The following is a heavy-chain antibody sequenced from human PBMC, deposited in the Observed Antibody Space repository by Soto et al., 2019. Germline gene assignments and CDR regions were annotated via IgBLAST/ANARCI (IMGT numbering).Heavy chain of an antibody. CDR1: GFTFSDYY. D-gene: IGHD2-2*02. CDR3: ARDGGCSSSNCYNYYYYGLDV. Sequence: GGSLRLSCAASGFTFSDYYMSWIRQAPGKGLEWVSYISSSSSTIYYAESVKGRFTISRDNAKNSPYLQMNSLRAEDTAVYYCARDGGCSSSNCYNYYYYGLDVWGQGTTVTVSS. CDR2: ISSSSSTI. V-gene: IGHV3-11*01. J-gene: IGHJ6*02.